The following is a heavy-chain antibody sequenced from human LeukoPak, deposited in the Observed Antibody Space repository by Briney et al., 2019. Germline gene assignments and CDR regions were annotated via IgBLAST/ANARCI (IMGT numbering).Heavy chain of an antibody. D-gene: IGHD3-22*01. CDR2: ISYSGST. V-gene: IGHV4-59*01. Sequence: PSETLSLTCTVSGGSISNYYWTWIRQPPGKGLEWIGYISYSGSTKDNPSLKSLVTISIDTSKNQFSLKLSSVTAADTAVYYCARVHYFDSSGYYSSTYYYYMDVWGKGATVTVSS. J-gene: IGHJ6*03. CDR3: ARVHYFDSSGYYSSTYYYYMDV. CDR1: GGSISNYY.